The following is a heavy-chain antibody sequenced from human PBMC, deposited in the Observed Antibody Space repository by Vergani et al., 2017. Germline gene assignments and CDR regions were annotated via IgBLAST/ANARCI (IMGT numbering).Heavy chain of an antibody. CDR3: AGDLLLGDYYYYYGMDV. CDR1: GGTFSSYA. CDR2: IIPIFGTA. Sequence: QVQLVQSGAEVKKPGSSVKVSCKASGGTFSSYAISWVRQAPGQGLEWMGRIIPIFGTANYAQKFQGRVTITADESTSTAYMELSSLRSEDTAVYYCAGDLLLGDYYYYYGMDVWGQGTTVTVSS. J-gene: IGHJ6*02. V-gene: IGHV1-69*13.